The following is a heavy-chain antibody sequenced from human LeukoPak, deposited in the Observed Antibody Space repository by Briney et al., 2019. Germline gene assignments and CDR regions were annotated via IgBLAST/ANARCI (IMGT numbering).Heavy chain of an antibody. CDR3: ARDRDGSFDY. V-gene: IGHV3-21*01. D-gene: IGHD3-10*01. J-gene: IGHJ4*02. CDR1: GFTFSSYS. CDR2: ISSSSSYI. Sequence: GGSLRLSCAASGFTFSSYSMNWVRQAPGKRLEWVSSISSSSSYIYYADSVKGRFTISRDNAKNSLYLQMNSLRAEDTAVYYCARDRDGSFDYWGQGTLVTVSS.